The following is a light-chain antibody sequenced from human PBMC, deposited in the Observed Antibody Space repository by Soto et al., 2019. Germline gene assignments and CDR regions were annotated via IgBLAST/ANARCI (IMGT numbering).Light chain of an antibody. CDR1: PSVSSY. CDR2: DAS. J-gene: IGKJ5*01. CDR3: QQRSNWPIT. Sequence: EIVVTQSPATLSLSPGERATLSCRTSPSVSSYFAWYQQKPGRAPRLLIYDASSRATGIPARFIGSGSGTDFTLTISSLEPEDFAVYYCQQRSNWPITFGQGTRLEI. V-gene: IGKV3-11*01.